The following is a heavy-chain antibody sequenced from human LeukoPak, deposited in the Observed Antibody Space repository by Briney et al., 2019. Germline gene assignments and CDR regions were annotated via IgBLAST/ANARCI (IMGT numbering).Heavy chain of an antibody. J-gene: IGHJ6*02. Sequence: PSETLSLTCTVSGGSISSGGYYWSWIRQHPGKGLESIGYIYYSGSTYYNPSLKSRVTISVDTSKNQFSLKLSSVTAADTAVYYCARADPYYYYYGMDVWGQGTTVTVSS. CDR3: ARADPYYYYYGMDV. V-gene: IGHV4-31*03. CDR1: GGSISSGGYY. CDR2: IYYSGST.